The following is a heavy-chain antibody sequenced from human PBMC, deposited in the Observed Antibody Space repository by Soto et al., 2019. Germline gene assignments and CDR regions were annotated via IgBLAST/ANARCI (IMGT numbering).Heavy chain of an antibody. V-gene: IGHV3-48*02. CDR3: ARVYSYAVDV. CDR1: GFRFSDYP. CDR2: ISGSSGTK. Sequence: PGGSLRLSCVGSGFRFSDYPLNWVRQAPGRGLEWVSYISGSSGTKYYADSVKGRFTISRDNAKNSLSLQMNSLRDEDTAVYYCARVYSYAVDVCGQGTPVTVSS. J-gene: IGHJ6*02.